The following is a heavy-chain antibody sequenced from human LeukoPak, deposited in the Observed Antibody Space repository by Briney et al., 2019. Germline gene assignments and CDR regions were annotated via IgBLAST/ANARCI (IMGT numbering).Heavy chain of an antibody. V-gene: IGHV3-23*01. CDR1: GFTYSSYA. D-gene: IGHD3-10*01. Sequence: PGGSLRLSCAASGFTYSSYAMNWVRQAPGKGLEWVSGISGSGGRAYYADSVKGRFISSRDNSKNTLYLQMNSLRAEDTAVYHCAKDTKWFGGGFDYWGQGALVTVSS. CDR3: AKDTKWFGGGFDY. CDR2: ISGSGGRA. J-gene: IGHJ4*02.